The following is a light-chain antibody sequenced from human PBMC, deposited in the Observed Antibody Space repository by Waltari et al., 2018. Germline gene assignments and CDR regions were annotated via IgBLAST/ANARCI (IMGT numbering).Light chain of an antibody. J-gene: IGKJ5*01. CDR3: HQRSNWPIT. Sequence: EIVLTQSPATLSLSPGARVTLACRASQSVDNYLLWYQQKPGQTPRLLIYGASNRATGIPARFSGSGSGTDFTLTIDSLESEDFAVYYCHQRSNWPITFGQGTRLEIK. V-gene: IGKV3-11*01. CDR1: QSVDNY. CDR2: GAS.